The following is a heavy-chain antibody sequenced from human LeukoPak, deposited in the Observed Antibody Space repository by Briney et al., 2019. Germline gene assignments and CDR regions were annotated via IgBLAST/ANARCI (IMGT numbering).Heavy chain of an antibody. D-gene: IGHD3-22*01. V-gene: IGHV3-23*01. CDR3: AKFVSTMIVVAPVRGWFDP. J-gene: IGHJ5*02. CDR2: ISGSGEST. Sequence: PGGSLRLSCEGSGFIFSSYAMTWVRQAPGKGLQWVSSISGSGESTYYADSMKGRFTISRDNSKNTLSLQMNSLRAEDTAVYYCAKFVSTMIVVAPVRGWFDPWGQGTLVTVSS. CDR1: GFIFSSYA.